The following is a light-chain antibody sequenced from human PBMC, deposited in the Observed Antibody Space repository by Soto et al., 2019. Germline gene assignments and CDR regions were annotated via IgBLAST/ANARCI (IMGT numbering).Light chain of an antibody. CDR1: SSNIGAGYD. J-gene: IGLJ2*01. CDR3: SSYTSRGV. CDR2: GNS. Sequence: QSVLTQPPSVSGAPGRRVTISCTGSSSNIGAGYDVHWYQQLPGTAPKLLIYGNSNRPSGVPDRFSGSKSGTSASLAITGLQAEDEADYYCSSYTSRGVFGGGTKLTVL. V-gene: IGLV1-40*01.